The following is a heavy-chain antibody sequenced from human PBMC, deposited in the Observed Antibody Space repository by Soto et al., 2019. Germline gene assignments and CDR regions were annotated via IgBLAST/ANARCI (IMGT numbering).Heavy chain of an antibody. V-gene: IGHV3-23*01. CDR2: ISASGRDI. CDR3: AKGKTSGWYYFDY. D-gene: IGHD6-19*01. CDR1: GFTFSHFA. Sequence: EVQLLESGGDLVQPGGSLRLSCAASGFTFSHFAMSWVRQAPGRGLECVSGISASGRDIHYADSVKDRFTVSRDNSKNTLYLQMNSLRAEDTAIYYCAKGKTSGWYYFDYWGQGALVTVSS. J-gene: IGHJ4*02.